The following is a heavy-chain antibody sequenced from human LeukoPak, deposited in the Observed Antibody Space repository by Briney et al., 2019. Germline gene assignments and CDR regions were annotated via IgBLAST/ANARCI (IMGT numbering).Heavy chain of an antibody. V-gene: IGHV3-74*01. J-gene: IGHJ6*02. CDR3: ARELDYYDFWSGQDYYYGMDV. CDR2: INSDGSST. Sequence: GGSLRLSCAASGFTFSSYWMHWVRHAPGKGLVWVSRINSDGSSTSYADSVKGRFTISRDNAKNTLYLQMNSLRAEDTAVYYCARELDYYDFWSGQDYYYGMDVWGQGTTVTVSS. CDR1: GFTFSSYW. D-gene: IGHD3-3*01.